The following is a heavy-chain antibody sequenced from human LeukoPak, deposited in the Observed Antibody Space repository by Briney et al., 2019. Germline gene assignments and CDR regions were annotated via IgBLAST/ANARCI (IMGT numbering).Heavy chain of an antibody. CDR3: AKDRDGGTYAIDY. J-gene: IGHJ4*02. V-gene: IGHV3-30*02. CDR1: GFIFSDYN. Sequence: GGSLRLSCVASGFIFSDYNMHWVRQAPGKGLEWVTFIENGGSSYSDSVKGRFTISRDISKNTVFLEMNSLRTEDTAVYYCAKDRDGGTYAIDYWGRGTLVTVSS. D-gene: IGHD5-24*01. CDR2: IENGGSS.